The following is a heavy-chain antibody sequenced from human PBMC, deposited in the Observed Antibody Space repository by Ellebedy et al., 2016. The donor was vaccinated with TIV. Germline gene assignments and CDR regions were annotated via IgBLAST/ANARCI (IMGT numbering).Heavy chain of an antibody. CDR3: VRALKDCGGDCTYKFDF. CDR2: IFSNNEK. J-gene: IGHJ4*02. V-gene: IGHV2-26*01. D-gene: IGHD2-21*02. Sequence: SGPTLVKPKETLTLTCTVSGFSLTNIIMGVSWIRQPPGKALEWLAHIFSNNEKSYSTSLEARLSISKDTAKSQVVLTVANMDPVDTVTYYCVRALKDCGGDCTYKFDFWGQGALVTVSS. CDR1: GFSLTNIIMG.